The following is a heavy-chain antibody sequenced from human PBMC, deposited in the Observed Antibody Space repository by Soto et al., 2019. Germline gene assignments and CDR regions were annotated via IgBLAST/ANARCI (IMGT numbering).Heavy chain of an antibody. V-gene: IGHV3-23*01. D-gene: IGHD1-26*01. CDR3: AKSGPTNYFDF. CDR2: ITGGSGFT. CDR1: GFTFSTFA. J-gene: IGHJ4*02. Sequence: LRLSCEASGFTFSTFAMNWVRQAPGKGLEWVSGITGGSGFTFYADSVKGRFTISRDDSENTLFLQMSSLRAEDTAKYYCAKSGPTNYFDFWGQGTLVTVSS.